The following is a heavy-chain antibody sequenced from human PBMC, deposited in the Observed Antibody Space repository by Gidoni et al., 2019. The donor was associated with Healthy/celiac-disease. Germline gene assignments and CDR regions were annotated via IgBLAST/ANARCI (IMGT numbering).Heavy chain of an antibody. D-gene: IGHD3-22*01. CDR1: GFTVSSNY. J-gene: IGHJ4*02. V-gene: IGHV3-53*01. Sequence: EVQLVEAGGGLIQPGGSLRLSCAAPGFTVSSNYMSWVRQAPGKGLEWVSVIYSGGSTYYADSVKGRFTISRDNSKNTLYLQMNSLRAEDTAVYYCARDFYYDSSGYYEEWGQGTLVTVSS. CDR3: ARDFYYDSSGYYEE. CDR2: IYSGGST.